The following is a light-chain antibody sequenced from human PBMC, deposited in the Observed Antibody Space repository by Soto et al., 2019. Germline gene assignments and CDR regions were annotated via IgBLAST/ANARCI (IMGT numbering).Light chain of an antibody. CDR2: RIN. CDR3: ASWDDSLGGHVV. V-gene: IGLV1-44*01. Sequence: QSVLTQSPSASGTPGQRVTISCSGSGSNIGSNPVNWYQQLPGTAPKLLIYRINQRPSGVPDRFSGSKSGTSASLAISGLRSEDEADYYCASWDDSLGGHVVFGGWTKLTVL. J-gene: IGLJ2*01. CDR1: GSNIGSNP.